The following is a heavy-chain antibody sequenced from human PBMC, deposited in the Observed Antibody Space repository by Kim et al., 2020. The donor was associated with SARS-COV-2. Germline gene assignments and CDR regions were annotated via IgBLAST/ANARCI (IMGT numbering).Heavy chain of an antibody. Sequence: GGSLRLSCAASGFTFSTSGMHWVRQAPGKGLEWVAIISYDGSKKYFADSVKGRFTISRDNSENTLSLLMNSLRADDTAVYYCATSSRDPAMVPSYYSGL. J-gene: IGHJ6*01. D-gene: IGHD5-18*01. CDR1: GFTFSTSG. V-gene: IGHV3-33*05. CDR3: ATSSRDPAMVPSYYSGL. CDR2: ISYDGSKK.